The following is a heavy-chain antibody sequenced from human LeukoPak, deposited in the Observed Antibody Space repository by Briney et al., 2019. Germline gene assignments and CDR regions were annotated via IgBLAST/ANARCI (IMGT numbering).Heavy chain of an antibody. CDR1: GYTFTSYY. Sequence: ASVKVSCKASGYTFTSYYMHWVRQAPGQGLEWMGIINPSGGSTSYAQKFQGRVTMTRDTSTSTVYMELSSLRSEDTAVYYCARASTVGAEPPYGMDVWGQGTTVTVSS. J-gene: IGHJ6*02. V-gene: IGHV1-46*01. D-gene: IGHD1-26*01. CDR2: INPSGGST. CDR3: ARASTVGAEPPYGMDV.